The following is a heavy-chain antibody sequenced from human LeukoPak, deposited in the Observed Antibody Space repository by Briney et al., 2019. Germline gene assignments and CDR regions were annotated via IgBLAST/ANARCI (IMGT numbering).Heavy chain of an antibody. CDR1: GGSISSSSYY. J-gene: IGHJ4*02. Sequence: SETLSLTCTVSGGSISSSSYYWGWIRQPPGKGLEWIGSIYYSGSTYYNPSLKSRVTISVDTSKNQFSLKLSSVTAADTAVYYCARRGTYYDSSGYFYYFDYWGQGTLVTVSS. D-gene: IGHD3-22*01. V-gene: IGHV4-39*01. CDR2: IYYSGST. CDR3: ARRGTYYDSSGYFYYFDY.